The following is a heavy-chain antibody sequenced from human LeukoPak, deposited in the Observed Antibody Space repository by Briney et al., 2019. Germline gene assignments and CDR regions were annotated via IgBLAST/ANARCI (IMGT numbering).Heavy chain of an antibody. D-gene: IGHD1-26*01. J-gene: IGHJ4*02. V-gene: IGHV1-24*01. CDR3: TMGATTAFSFDY. CDR2: FDPEDGET. CDR1: GYTLTELS. Sequence: ASVKVSCKVSGYTLTELSMHWVRQAPGKGLEWMGGFDPEDGETIYAQKFQGRVTMTEDTSTDTAYMELSSLRSEDTAVYYCTMGATTAFSFDYWGQGTLVTVSS.